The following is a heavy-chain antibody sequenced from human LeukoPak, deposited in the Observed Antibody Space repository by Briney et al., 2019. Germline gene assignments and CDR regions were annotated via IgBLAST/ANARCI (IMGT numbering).Heavy chain of an antibody. CDR3: ARVAGSYYTGWYFDY. V-gene: IGHV4-59*12. J-gene: IGHJ4*02. CDR1: GGSISSYY. D-gene: IGHD1-26*01. Sequence: SETLSLTCTVSGGSISSYYWSWIRQPPGKGLEWIGYIYHTGSTSYNPSLKGRVTISVDTSKNQFSLKLSSVTAADTAVYYCARVAGSYYTGWYFDYWGQGTLVTVSS. CDR2: IYHTGST.